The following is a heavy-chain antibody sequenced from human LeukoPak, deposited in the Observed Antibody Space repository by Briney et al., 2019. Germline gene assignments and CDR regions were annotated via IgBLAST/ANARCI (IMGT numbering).Heavy chain of an antibody. CDR3: ARWVDYYDGSIYPYYSYYMDV. D-gene: IGHD3-22*01. CDR1: GYTFTSYG. CDR2: ISGYNAKS. J-gene: IGHJ6*03. Sequence: ASVTVSCKTSGYTFTSYGVSWVRQAPGQGLDWMGWISGYNAKSNYAQNDQGRITVTIDTSTTTAYMELRNLRSDDTAVYYCARWVDYYDGSIYPYYSYYMDVWGKGTTVTVSS. V-gene: IGHV1-18*01.